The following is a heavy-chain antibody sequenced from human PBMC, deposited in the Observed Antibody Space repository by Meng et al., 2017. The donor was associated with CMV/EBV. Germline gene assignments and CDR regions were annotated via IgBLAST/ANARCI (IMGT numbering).Heavy chain of an antibody. J-gene: IGHJ6*02. CDR3: ARGRWGCNYPHYGMDV. D-gene: IGHD4-11*01. V-gene: IGHV4-34*01. Sequence: GKVQQWDAGLIMASGTLSLTCAVYGGSFSGYYWSGIRQPPGKGLEWIGEINHSGSTNYNPSLKSRVTISVDTSKNQFSLKLSSVTAADTAVYYCARGRWGCNYPHYGMDVWGQGTTVTVS. CDR1: GGSFSGYY. CDR2: INHSGST.